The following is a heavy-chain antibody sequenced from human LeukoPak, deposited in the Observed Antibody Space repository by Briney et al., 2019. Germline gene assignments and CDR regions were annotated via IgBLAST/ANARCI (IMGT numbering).Heavy chain of an antibody. V-gene: IGHV1-2*02. CDR2: INPNSGGS. J-gene: IGHJ4*02. CDR3: ARVRFLGHAFDI. Sequence: GASVKVSCKASGYTFTGYYMHWVRQAPGQGLEWMGWINPNSGGSNYAQQFLGRVTMTRDTSISTAYMELSRLRSDDTAVYYCARVRFLGHAFDIWGQGTLVTVSS. D-gene: IGHD3-3*01. CDR1: GYTFTGYY.